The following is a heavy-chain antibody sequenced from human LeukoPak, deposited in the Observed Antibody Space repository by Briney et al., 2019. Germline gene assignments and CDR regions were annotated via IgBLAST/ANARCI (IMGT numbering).Heavy chain of an antibody. V-gene: IGHV1-18*01. J-gene: IGHJ4*02. CDR2: ISAYNGNT. Sequence: ASVKVSCKASGYTFTSYGISWVRQAPGQGLEWMGWISAYNGNTNYAQKLQGRVTMTTDTSTSTAYMELRSLRSDDTALYYCSRDSLEVPDIWFGDQKDYCGERTLVTVSS. CDR3: SRDSLEVPDIWFGDQKDY. CDR1: GYTFTSYG. D-gene: IGHD3-10*01.